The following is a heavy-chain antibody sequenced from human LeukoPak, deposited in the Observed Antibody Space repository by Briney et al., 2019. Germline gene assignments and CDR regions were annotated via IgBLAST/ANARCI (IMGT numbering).Heavy chain of an antibody. J-gene: IGHJ3*02. CDR2: ISSISSYI. V-gene: IGHV3-21*06. Sequence: GGSLRLSCAASGFTFSSYSMNWVHQAAGKGLEWVSSISSISSYIYYAHSVKGRFTISRDNAKNSLYLQMNSLRAEDTAVYYCARDTYDILTGYYKWAFDIWGQGTMVTVSS. CDR3: ARDTYDILTGYYKWAFDI. CDR1: GFTFSSYS. D-gene: IGHD3-9*01.